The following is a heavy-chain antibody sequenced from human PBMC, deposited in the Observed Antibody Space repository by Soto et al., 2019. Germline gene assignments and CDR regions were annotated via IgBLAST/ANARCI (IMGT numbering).Heavy chain of an antibody. V-gene: IGHV4-59*12. CDR2: IYYSGST. CDR1: GGSISSYY. CDR3: ARGGYCSGGSCSGPSFEY. J-gene: IGHJ4*01. Sequence: PSETLSLTCTVSGGSISSYYWSWIRQPPGKGLEWIGYIYYSGSTNYNPSLKSRVTISVDTSKNQFSLKLSSVTAADTALYYCARGGYCSGGSCSGPSFEYWGHGTLVTVSS. D-gene: IGHD2-15*01.